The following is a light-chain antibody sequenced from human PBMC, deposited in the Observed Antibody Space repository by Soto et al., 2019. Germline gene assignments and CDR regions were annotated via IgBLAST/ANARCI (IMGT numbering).Light chain of an antibody. Sequence: QPVLTQPPSVSGAPGQRVTISCTGSSSNIGAGRDVHWYQQLPGTAPRLLIYGDSNGPSGGPDRFSGSKSGASASLAITGLQAEDEAEYHCLSYDRDMSSPRYVFATGTKLTVL. V-gene: IGLV1-40*01. CDR2: GDS. CDR3: LSYDRDMSSPRYV. J-gene: IGLJ1*01. CDR1: SSNIGAGRD.